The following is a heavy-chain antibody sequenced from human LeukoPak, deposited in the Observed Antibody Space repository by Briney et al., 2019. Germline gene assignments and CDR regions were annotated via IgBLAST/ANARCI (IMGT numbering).Heavy chain of an antibody. CDR1: GFTFSNSG. CDR3: AKHLYSGSYYYFDY. D-gene: IGHD1-26*01. J-gene: IGHJ4*02. CDR2: ISGSGGST. Sequence: GGSLRLSCVASGFTFSNSGMSWVRRAPGKGLEWVSAISGSGGSTYYGDSVKGRFTISRDNSKNTLYLQMNSLRAEDTAVYYCAKHLYSGSYYYFDYWGQGTLVTVSS. V-gene: IGHV3-23*01.